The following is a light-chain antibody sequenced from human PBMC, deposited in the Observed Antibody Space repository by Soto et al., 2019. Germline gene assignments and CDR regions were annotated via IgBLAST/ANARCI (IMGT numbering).Light chain of an antibody. Sequence: EIVLTQSPATLSLSPGERATLSCRASESVGNYLAWYQQKPGQPPRLLIYDASNRATGIPARFSGSGSGRDFTLTISRLEPEDVAVYYCQQRSHWRTFGQGTKVEV. CDR1: ESVGNY. J-gene: IGKJ1*01. CDR2: DAS. V-gene: IGKV3-11*02. CDR3: QQRSHWRT.